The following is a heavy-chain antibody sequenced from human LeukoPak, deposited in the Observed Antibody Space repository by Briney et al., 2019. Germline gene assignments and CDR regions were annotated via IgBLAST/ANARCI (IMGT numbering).Heavy chain of an antibody. Sequence: ASVKVSCKAAGYTFTSHGFIWLRQAPGQGLEWMGWITVNNGYTKYAQELQGRVTMTTDTSTSTAYMELRSLRSDDTAVYYCARDLSYSSSWYPRFDYWGQGTLVTVSS. J-gene: IGHJ4*02. CDR3: ARDLSYSSSWYPRFDY. CDR2: ITVNNGYT. D-gene: IGHD6-13*01. CDR1: GYTFTSHG. V-gene: IGHV1-18*01.